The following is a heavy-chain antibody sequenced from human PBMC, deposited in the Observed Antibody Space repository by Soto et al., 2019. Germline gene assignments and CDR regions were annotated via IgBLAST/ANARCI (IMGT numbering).Heavy chain of an antibody. V-gene: IGHV4-34*01. Sequence: QVQLQQWGAGLLKPSETLSLTCAVYGGSFSGYYWSWIRQPPGKGLEWIGEINHSGSTNYNPSLKSRVTISVDTSKNQFSLKLSYVTAADTAVYYCARLGPDYDILTGRDYYGMDVWGQGTTVTVSS. D-gene: IGHD3-9*01. J-gene: IGHJ6*02. CDR3: ARLGPDYDILTGRDYYGMDV. CDR2: INHSGST. CDR1: GGSFSGYY.